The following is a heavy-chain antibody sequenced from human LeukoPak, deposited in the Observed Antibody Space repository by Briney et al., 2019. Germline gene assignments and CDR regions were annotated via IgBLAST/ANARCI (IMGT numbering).Heavy chain of an antibody. D-gene: IGHD3-22*01. Sequence: SVKVSCTASGGTFSSYDISWVRQAPGQGLEWMGRIIPSIGNAKYAQKFKCRVTITTAESTRTAYLELSSLRSEDTAVYFCARVKDYYDSSGLQNRYYFDYRGQGTLVTVSS. J-gene: IGHJ4*02. CDR1: GGTFSSYD. CDR2: IIPSIGNA. CDR3: ARVKDYYDSSGLQNRYYFDY. V-gene: IGHV1-69*05.